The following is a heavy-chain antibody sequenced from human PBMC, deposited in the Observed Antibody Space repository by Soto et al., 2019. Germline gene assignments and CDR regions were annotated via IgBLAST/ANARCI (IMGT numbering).Heavy chain of an antibody. CDR2: INPNSGGT. Sequence: ASVKVSCKASGHTFTGYYMHWVRQAPGQGLEWMGWINPNSGGTNYAQKFQGWVTMTRDTSISTAYMELSRLRSDDTAVYYCARDISYGSGHAFDIWGQGTMVTVSS. V-gene: IGHV1-2*04. J-gene: IGHJ3*02. CDR1: GHTFTGYY. CDR3: ARDISYGSGHAFDI. D-gene: IGHD3-10*01.